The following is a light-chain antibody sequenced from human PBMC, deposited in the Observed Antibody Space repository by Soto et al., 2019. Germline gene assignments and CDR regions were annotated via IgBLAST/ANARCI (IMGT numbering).Light chain of an antibody. CDR3: QQYGGSTRK. CDR2: GAS. CDR1: QSVTTQ. V-gene: IGKV3-20*01. Sequence: IVSTQAPGTLSLSPGERATLSCRASQSVTTQLAWYQQKPGQAPRLIIHGASSRATGVPDRITGSGSGTDLTLSISRLEPEDFAVYYCQQYGGSTRKFGKGTKVDI. J-gene: IGKJ1*01.